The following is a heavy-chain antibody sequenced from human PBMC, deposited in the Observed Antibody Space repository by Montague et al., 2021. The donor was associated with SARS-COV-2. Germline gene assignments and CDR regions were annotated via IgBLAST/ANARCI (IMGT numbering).Heavy chain of an antibody. V-gene: IGHV3-21*01. D-gene: IGHD5-12*01. CDR3: ARDLSGYDIQRQYYFDY. J-gene: IGHJ4*02. CDR1: GFTFSSYS. CDR2: ISSSSSYI. Sequence: SLRLSCTASGFTFSSYSMNWVRQAPGKGLEWVSSISSSSSYIYYADSVKGRFTISRDNAKNSLYLQMNNLRAEDTAVYYCARDLSGYDIQRQYYFDYWGQGTLVTVSS.